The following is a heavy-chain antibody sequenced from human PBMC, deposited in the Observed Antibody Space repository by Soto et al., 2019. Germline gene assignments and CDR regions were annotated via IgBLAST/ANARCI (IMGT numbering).Heavy chain of an antibody. CDR2: ISAYNGNT. D-gene: IGHD2-15*01. Sequence: ASVKVSCKASGYTFTSYGISWVRQAPGQGLEWMGWISAYNGNTNYAQKLQGRVTMTTDTSTSTAYMELRSLRSDDTAVYYCARDLGYCSGGSCWNWFDPWGQGTLVTVS. V-gene: IGHV1-18*01. CDR3: ARDLGYCSGGSCWNWFDP. J-gene: IGHJ5*02. CDR1: GYTFTSYG.